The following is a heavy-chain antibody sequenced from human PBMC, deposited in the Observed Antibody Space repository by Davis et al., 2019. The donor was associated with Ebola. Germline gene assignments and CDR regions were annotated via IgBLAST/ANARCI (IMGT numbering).Heavy chain of an antibody. Sequence: AASVKVSCKASGYTFTTYDIHWVRQATGQGLEWMGWMNPNSENTGYAQKFQGRVTITADKSTSTANMEVNSLRSEDTAVYYCARGGTWNLDYGMDVWGQGTTVTVSS. D-gene: IGHD1-1*01. V-gene: IGHV1-8*01. J-gene: IGHJ6*02. CDR1: GYTFTTYD. CDR3: ARGGTWNLDYGMDV. CDR2: MNPNSENT.